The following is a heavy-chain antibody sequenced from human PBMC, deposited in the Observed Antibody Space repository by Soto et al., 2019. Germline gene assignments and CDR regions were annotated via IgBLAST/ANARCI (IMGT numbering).Heavy chain of an antibody. CDR3: ASGRTVTVY. Sequence: QVQLQESGPGLVKASETLSLTCTVSGDSISSYDWSWIRQSPGKGLEWIGYIYYSGTTNYNPSLKSRVTISVDTSKNQSSLKLSSVTAADTAVYYCASGRTVTVYWGQGTLVTVSS. D-gene: IGHD4-17*01. CDR2: IYYSGTT. J-gene: IGHJ4*02. V-gene: IGHV4-59*01. CDR1: GDSISSYD.